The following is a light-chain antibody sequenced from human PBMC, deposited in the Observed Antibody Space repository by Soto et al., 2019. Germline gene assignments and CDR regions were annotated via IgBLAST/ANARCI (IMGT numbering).Light chain of an antibody. Sequence: EIVLTQSPGTLSLSPGERATLSCRASQSVRSSYLAWYQQKPGQAPTLLIYGASSRATGIPDRFSGSGSGTDFTLTISRLEPEDFAVYYGQQYISSPRTFGQGTKLEIK. J-gene: IGKJ1*01. CDR2: GAS. V-gene: IGKV3-20*01. CDR1: QSVRSSY. CDR3: QQYISSPRT.